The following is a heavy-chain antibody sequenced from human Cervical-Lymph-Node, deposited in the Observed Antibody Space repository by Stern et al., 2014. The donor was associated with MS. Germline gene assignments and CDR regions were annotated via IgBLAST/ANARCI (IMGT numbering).Heavy chain of an antibody. Sequence: QITLKESGHTLVKPTQTLPLTCTFSGFSLSTRGVGVGWIRQPPGKGLEWLALMYWDDDKRYSPSLKSRLTITKDTSKNQVVLTMTNMDPVDTATYYCAHRSTGTTSQNFDYWGQGTLVTVSS. CDR1: GFSLSTRGVG. J-gene: IGHJ4*02. V-gene: IGHV2-5*02. CDR2: MYWDDDK. CDR3: AHRSTGTTSQNFDY. D-gene: IGHD1-7*01.